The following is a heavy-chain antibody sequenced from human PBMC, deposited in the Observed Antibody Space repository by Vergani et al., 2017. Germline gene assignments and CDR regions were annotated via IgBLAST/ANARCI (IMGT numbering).Heavy chain of an antibody. V-gene: IGHV3-30*03. D-gene: IGHD6-13*01. CDR1: GFTFSSYG. Sequence: QVQLVESGGGVVQPGRSLRLSCAASGFTFSSYGMHWVRQAPGKGLEWVAVISYDGSNKYYADSVKGRFTISRDNSKNTLYLQMNSLRAEDTAVYYCARDRVSSWGNDAFDIWGQGTMVTVSS. CDR2: ISYDGSNK. CDR3: ARDRVSSWGNDAFDI. J-gene: IGHJ3*02.